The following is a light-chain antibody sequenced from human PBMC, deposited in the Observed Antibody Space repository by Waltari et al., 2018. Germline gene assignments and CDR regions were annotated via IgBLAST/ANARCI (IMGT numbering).Light chain of an antibody. Sequence: DIQMTQSPSSLSASVGDRVTNTCQASQDVRSYLNWYQQKPGKVPNLLIYDASNLETGVPPRFSGGGSGRDFTLTISSLQPEDIGTYYCQHYHIFPYSFGPGTTVDMK. CDR2: DAS. CDR3: QHYHIFPYS. CDR1: QDVRSY. J-gene: IGKJ3*01. V-gene: IGKV1-33*01.